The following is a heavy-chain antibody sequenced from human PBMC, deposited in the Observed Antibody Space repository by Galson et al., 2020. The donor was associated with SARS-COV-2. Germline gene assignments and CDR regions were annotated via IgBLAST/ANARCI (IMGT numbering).Heavy chain of an antibody. V-gene: IGHV3-33*01. CDR1: GFTFRDHA. J-gene: IGHJ4*02. CDR2: IFFDGSKK. CDR3: ARDGQSSCGWAVDY. Sequence: GGSLRLSFAASGFTFRDHAMHWVRQAPGKGLEWVAQIFFDGSKKYYGDSVRGRFTISRDSSKNTVYLQMNNLRVDDTAVYYCARDGQSSCGWAVDYWGQGTLLTVSS. D-gene: IGHD6-19*01.